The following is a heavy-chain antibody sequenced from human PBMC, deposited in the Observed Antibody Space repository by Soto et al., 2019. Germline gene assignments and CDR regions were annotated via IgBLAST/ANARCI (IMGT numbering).Heavy chain of an antibody. D-gene: IGHD6-13*01. CDR1: GGSISSYY. V-gene: IGHV4-59*01. J-gene: IGHJ6*02. CDR2: IYYSGST. Sequence: PSETLSLTCTVSGGSISSYYWSWIRQPPGKGLEWIGYIYYSGSTNYNPSLKSRVTISVDTSKNQFSLKLSSVTAADTAVYYCARGRRRAQHRIAAAGTGGGYYYYGMDVWGQGTTVTVSS. CDR3: ARGRRRAQHRIAAAGTGGGYYYYGMDV.